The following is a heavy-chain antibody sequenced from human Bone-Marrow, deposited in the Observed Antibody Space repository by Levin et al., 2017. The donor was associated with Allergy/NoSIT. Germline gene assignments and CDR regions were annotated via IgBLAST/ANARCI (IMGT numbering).Heavy chain of an antibody. CDR3: ARGKKVRFLEWVYRFDY. Sequence: SQTLSLTCAVYGGPFRDSYWSWIRQPPEKGLEWIGEINDSGSTNYNPSLKSRVTMSVDTSKNQFSLKLRSVTAADTAVYYCARGKKVRFLEWVYRFDYWGQGALVTVSS. V-gene: IGHV4-34*01. CDR1: GGPFRDSY. D-gene: IGHD3-3*01. J-gene: IGHJ4*02. CDR2: INDSGST.